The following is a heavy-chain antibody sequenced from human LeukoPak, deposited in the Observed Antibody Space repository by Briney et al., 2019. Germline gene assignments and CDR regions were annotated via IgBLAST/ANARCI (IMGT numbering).Heavy chain of an antibody. V-gene: IGHV4-61*02. CDR1: GGSISTGSYY. D-gene: IGHD3-10*01. CDR2: IYTSGST. Sequence: SETLSLTCTVSGGSISTGSYYWSWIRQPAGKGLEWIGRIYTSGSTNYNPSLKSRVTISVDTSKNQFSLKLSSVTAADTAVYYCARDSMVQGLIPYNWGQGTLVTVSS. CDR3: ARDSMVQGLIPYN. J-gene: IGHJ4*02.